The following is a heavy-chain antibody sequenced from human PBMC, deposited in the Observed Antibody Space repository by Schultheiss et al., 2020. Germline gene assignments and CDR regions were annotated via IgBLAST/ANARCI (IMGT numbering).Heavy chain of an antibody. CDR3: ARHGRGIAVAGPMGY. CDR2: IYYSGST. Sequence: GSLRLSCTVSGGSISSSSYYWGWIRQPPGKGLEWIGYIYYSGSTNYNPSLKSRVTISVDTSKNQFSLKLSSVTAADTAVYYCARHGRGIAVAGPMGYWGQGTLVTVSS. V-gene: IGHV4-61*05. CDR1: GGSISSSSYY. D-gene: IGHD6-19*01. J-gene: IGHJ4*02.